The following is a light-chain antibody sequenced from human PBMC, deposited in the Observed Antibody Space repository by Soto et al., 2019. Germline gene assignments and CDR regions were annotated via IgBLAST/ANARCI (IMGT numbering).Light chain of an antibody. CDR1: QSVSSSY. J-gene: IGKJ1*01. CDR2: GAS. CDR3: QQYGSSPRT. V-gene: IGKV3-20*01. Sequence: EIVLTQSPGTLSLSPGERATLSCRASQSVSSSYLAWYQQNPGQAPMLLIYGASSRATGLPDRFSGSGSGTDFTLTISRLEPEDFAVYYCQQYGSSPRTFGQGTKVEIK.